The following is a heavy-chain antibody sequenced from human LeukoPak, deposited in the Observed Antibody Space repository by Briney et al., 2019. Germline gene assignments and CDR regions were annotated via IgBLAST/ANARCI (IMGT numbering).Heavy chain of an antibody. V-gene: IGHV1-8*01. CDR2: KNPNSGNT. J-gene: IGHJ3*02. CDR1: GYTFTSYD. D-gene: IGHD6-6*01. Sequence: GASVKVSCQASGYTFTSYDINWVRQATGQGLEGMGWKNPNSGNTGYAQKFQGRVTMTRNTSISTAYMELSSLRSEDTAVYYCARGRPWDSSYDAFDIWGQGTMVTVSS. CDR3: ARGRPWDSSYDAFDI.